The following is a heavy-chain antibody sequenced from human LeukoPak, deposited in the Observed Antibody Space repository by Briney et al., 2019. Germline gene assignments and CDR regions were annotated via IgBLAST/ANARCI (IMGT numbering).Heavy chain of an antibody. V-gene: IGHV3-49*04. CDR1: GFTFGDYA. D-gene: IGHD5-12*01. J-gene: IGHJ4*02. Sequence: GGSLRLSCTGSGFTFGDYAMNWVRQAPGKGLEWVGFIRSINYGGTTEYAASVKGRFTISRDDSKSIAYLQMNSLKTEDTAVYYCTRVVVATTDYWGQGTLVTVSS. CDR2: IRSINYGGTT. CDR3: TRVVVATTDY.